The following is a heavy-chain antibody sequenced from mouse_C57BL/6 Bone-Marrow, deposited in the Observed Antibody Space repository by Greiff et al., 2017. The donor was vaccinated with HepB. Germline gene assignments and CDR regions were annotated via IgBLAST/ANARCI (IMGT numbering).Heavy chain of an antibody. CDR3: ASSGSSYAMDY. D-gene: IGHD1-1*01. V-gene: IGHV5-17*01. J-gene: IGHJ4*01. CDR1: GFTFSDYG. CDR2: ISSGSSTI. Sequence: EVQLQESGGGLVKPGGSLKLSCAASGFTFSDYGMHWVRQAPEKGLEWVAYISSGSSTIYYADTVKGRFTISRDNAKNTLFLQMTSLRSEDTAMYYCASSGSSYAMDYWGQGTSVTVSS.